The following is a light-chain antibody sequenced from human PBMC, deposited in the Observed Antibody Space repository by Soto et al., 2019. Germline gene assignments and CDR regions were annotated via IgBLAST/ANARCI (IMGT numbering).Light chain of an antibody. CDR2: DAS. Sequence: ELVLTQSPATLTLSPGERATLSCRASQSVSNFLAWYQQKPGQAPRLLIYDASDRATGIPARFSGSGSETDFTLTISSLEPEDFAVYYCQHRMNWPLTFGQGTRLEI. J-gene: IGKJ5*01. CDR1: QSVSNF. CDR3: QHRMNWPLT. V-gene: IGKV3-11*01.